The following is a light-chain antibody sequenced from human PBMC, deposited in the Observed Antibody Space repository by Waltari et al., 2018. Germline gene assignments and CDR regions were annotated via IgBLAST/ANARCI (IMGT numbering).Light chain of an antibody. CDR3: QQYLNAFPT. CDR2: WAS. J-gene: IGKJ4*01. V-gene: IGKV4-1*01. Sequence: DIVMTPYPASLAVSLGGRATINCKCSRRVLYRGHNYNYLAWYQQKPGQPPKLLIYWASTRESGVPDRFSGSGSGTDFTLTINNLQAEDVAVYYCQQYLNAFPTFGGGTKMEIK. CDR1: RRVLYRGHNYNY.